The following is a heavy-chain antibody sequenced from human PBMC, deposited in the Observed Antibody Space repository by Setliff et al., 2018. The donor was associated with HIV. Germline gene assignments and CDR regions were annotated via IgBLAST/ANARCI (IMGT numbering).Heavy chain of an antibody. J-gene: IGHJ3*02. CDR2: INPYDSDT. D-gene: IGHD6-13*01. Sequence: GESLKTSWKGSGYSFTSYWIGWVRQMPGKGLEWMGIINPYDSDTRCSPSFQGQVTISADKSISTAYLQWSSLKASDTAMYYCARGSSSWNNDGFDIWGQGTMVTVSS. CDR1: GYSFTSYW. CDR3: ARGSSSWNNDGFDI. V-gene: IGHV5-51*01.